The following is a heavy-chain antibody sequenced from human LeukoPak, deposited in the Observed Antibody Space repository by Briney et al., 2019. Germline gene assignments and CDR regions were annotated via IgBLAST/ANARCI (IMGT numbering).Heavy chain of an antibody. Sequence: PSETLSPTCAVYGGSFSGYYWSWIRQPPGKGLEWIGEINHSGSTNYNPSLKSRVTISVDTSKNQFSLKLSSVTAADTAVYYCARVGMWFGPDDYYYGMDVWGQGTTVTVSS. D-gene: IGHD3-10*01. CDR3: ARVGMWFGPDDYYYGMDV. CDR2: INHSGST. V-gene: IGHV4-34*01. J-gene: IGHJ6*02. CDR1: GGSFSGYY.